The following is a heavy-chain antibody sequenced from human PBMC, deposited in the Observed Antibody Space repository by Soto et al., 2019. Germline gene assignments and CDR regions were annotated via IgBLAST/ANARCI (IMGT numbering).Heavy chain of an antibody. J-gene: IGHJ6*04. CDR2: ISGGGGST. Sequence: EVQLLESGLGLVQPWGSLRLSCAASVFTFSSYAMTWVRQAPGKRLEWVSGISGGGGSTYYADSVKGRFTISRDNSKNTLFLQMNSLRAEDTAVYYCAKDRTTVDYHYGMDVWGKGTKVTVSS. D-gene: IGHD4-17*01. CDR1: VFTFSSYA. V-gene: IGHV3-23*01. CDR3: AKDRTTVDYHYGMDV.